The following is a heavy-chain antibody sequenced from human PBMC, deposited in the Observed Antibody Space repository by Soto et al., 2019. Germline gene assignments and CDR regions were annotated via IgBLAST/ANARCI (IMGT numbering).Heavy chain of an antibody. J-gene: IGHJ5*02. V-gene: IGHV1-8*01. D-gene: IGHD2-2*01. CDR3: ARGGGYCSSTSCYPTYNWFDP. Sequence: ASVKVSCKASGYTFTSYDINWVRQATGQGLEWMGWMNPNSGNTGYAQKFQGRVTMTRNTSISTAYMELSSLRSEDTAVYYCARGGGYCSSTSCYPTYNWFDPWGQGTLVTVSS. CDR2: MNPNSGNT. CDR1: GYTFTSYD.